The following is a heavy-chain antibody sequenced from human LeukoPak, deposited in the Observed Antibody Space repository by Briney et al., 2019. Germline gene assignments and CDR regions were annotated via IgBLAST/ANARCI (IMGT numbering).Heavy chain of an antibody. Sequence: GGSLRLSCAASGFTFSTYEINWVRQAPGKGLEWVSYISSSGSTIYYADSVKGRFTISRDNAKNSLYLQMSSLRDEDTAVYYCARDSGWIQFHYWGQGTQVTVSS. CDR2: ISSSGSTI. D-gene: IGHD5-18*01. CDR3: ARDSGWIQFHY. J-gene: IGHJ4*02. CDR1: GFTFSTYE. V-gene: IGHV3-48*03.